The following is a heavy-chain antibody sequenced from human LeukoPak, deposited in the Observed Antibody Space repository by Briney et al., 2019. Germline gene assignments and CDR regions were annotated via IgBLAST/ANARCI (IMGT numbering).Heavy chain of an antibody. CDR1: GYSISSGYY. J-gene: IGHJ4*02. V-gene: IGHV4-38-2*02. Sequence: RTSETLSLTCTVSGYSISSGYYWGWIRQPPGKGLEWIGEINHSGSTNYNPSLKSRVTISVDTSKNQFSLKLSSVTAADTAVYYCARGSVRRYYYDSSGYTRPREFDYWGQGSQVTVSS. CDR3: ARGSVRRYYYDSSGYTRPREFDY. D-gene: IGHD3-22*01. CDR2: INHSGST.